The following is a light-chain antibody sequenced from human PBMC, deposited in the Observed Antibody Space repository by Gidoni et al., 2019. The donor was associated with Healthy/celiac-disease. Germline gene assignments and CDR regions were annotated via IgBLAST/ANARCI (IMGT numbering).Light chain of an antibody. CDR2: AAS. Sequence: FQLTHSPSSLSASVGDRVTITCRASQSISSYLNWYQQKPGKAPKLLIYAASSLQSGVPSRFSGSGSGTDFTLTISSLQPEDFATYYCQQSYSTPRAFGGGTKVEIK. CDR1: QSISSY. CDR3: QQSYSTPRA. V-gene: IGKV1-39*01. J-gene: IGKJ4*01.